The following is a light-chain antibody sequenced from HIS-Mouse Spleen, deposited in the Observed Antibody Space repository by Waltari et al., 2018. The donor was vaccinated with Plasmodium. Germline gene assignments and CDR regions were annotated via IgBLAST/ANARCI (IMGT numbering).Light chain of an antibody. CDR1: ALPKNY. CDR3: YSTDSSGNHRV. Sequence: SYELTQPPSVSVSPGQTARLTCSGDALPKNYAYWYQQKSGQAPLLVIYEDSKRPSGIPERFSGSSSGTMATLTISGAQVEDEADYYCYSTDSSGNHRVFGGGTKLTVL. J-gene: IGLJ3*02. V-gene: IGLV3-10*01. CDR2: EDS.